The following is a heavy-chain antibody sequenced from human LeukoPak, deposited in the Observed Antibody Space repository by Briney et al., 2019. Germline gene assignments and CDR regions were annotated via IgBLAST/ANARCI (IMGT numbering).Heavy chain of an antibody. Sequence: PSQTLSLTCAVSGYSISNGYYWGWIRQPPRKGLEWIGSIDHSGNTFYNPSLKSRVTISVDTSKNQFSLKLTSVTAADTAIYYCARGPPRYASYWGQGTLVTVSS. CDR1: GYSISNGYY. V-gene: IGHV4-38-2*01. CDR2: IDHSGNT. D-gene: IGHD2-21*01. CDR3: ARGPPRYASY. J-gene: IGHJ4*02.